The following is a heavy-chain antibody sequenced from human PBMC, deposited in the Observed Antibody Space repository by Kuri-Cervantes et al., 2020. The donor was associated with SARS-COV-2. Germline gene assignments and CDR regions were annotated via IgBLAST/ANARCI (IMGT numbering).Heavy chain of an antibody. J-gene: IGHJ6*02. V-gene: IGHV3-21*04. Sequence: GESLKISCAASGFTFSSYSMNWVRQAPGKGLEWVSSISSSSSYIYYADSVKGRFTISRDNSKNTLYLQMNSLRAEDTAVYYCAKADWANYYYYYGMDVWGQGTTVTVSS. CDR3: AKADWANYYYYYGMDV. CDR1: GFTFSSYS. CDR2: ISSSSSYI. D-gene: IGHD3-9*01.